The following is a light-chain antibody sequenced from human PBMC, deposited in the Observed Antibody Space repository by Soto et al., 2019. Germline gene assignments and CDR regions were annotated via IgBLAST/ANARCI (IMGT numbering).Light chain of an antibody. V-gene: IGLV2-8*01. J-gene: IGLJ1*01. Sequence: QSVLTQPPSAAGSPGQSVTSSCIGTASDIGRYNYVSWYQHHPGKAPKLIIYEVTKRPSGVPDRFSGSKSGNTASLTVSGLQAADEADYYCNSYVGSNNYVFGTGTKVTVL. CDR3: NSYVGSNNYV. CDR2: EVT. CDR1: ASDIGRYNY.